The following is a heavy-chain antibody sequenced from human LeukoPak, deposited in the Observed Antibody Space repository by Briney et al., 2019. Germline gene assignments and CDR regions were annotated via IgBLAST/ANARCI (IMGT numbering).Heavy chain of an antibody. CDR1: GFTFSSNA. V-gene: IGHV3-30*18. CDR2: ISYDGSNK. J-gene: IGHJ4*02. D-gene: IGHD3-22*01. CDR3: AKDRSYYDSSGYLSPNGYFDY. Sequence: GGSLRLSCAASGFTFSSNAMNWVRQAPGKGLEWVAVISYDGSNKYYADSVKGRFTISRDNSKNTLYLQMNSLRAEDTAVYYCAKDRSYYDSSGYLSPNGYFDYWGQGTLVTVSS.